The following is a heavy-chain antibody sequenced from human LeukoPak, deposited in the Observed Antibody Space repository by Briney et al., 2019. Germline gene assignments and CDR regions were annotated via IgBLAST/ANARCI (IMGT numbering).Heavy chain of an antibody. Sequence: GGSLRLSCAASGFTFSTYWMSWVRQAPGKGLEWVANIRQDGSKIYYVDSVKGRFTISRDNAKNSLSLQMNSLRAEDTAVYYCARMDIGLVRDWGQGTLVTVSS. CDR2: IRQDGSKI. D-gene: IGHD3-10*01. V-gene: IGHV3-7*01. J-gene: IGHJ4*02. CDR3: ARMDIGLVRD. CDR1: GFTFSTYW.